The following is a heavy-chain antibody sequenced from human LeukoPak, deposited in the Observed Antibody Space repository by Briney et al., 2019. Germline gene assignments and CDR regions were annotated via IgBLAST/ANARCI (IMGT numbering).Heavy chain of an antibody. V-gene: IGHV3-21*01. CDR2: ISSSGSYI. D-gene: IGHD2-2*03. Sequence: GGSLRLSCAASGFTFSSYSMNWVRQAPGKGLEWVSSISSSGSYIYYADSVKGRFTISRDNAKNSLYLQMNSLRAEDTAVYYCARDGYCSSTSCWAMYYYYGMDVWGKGTTVTVSS. J-gene: IGHJ6*04. CDR1: GFTFSSYS. CDR3: ARDGYCSSTSCWAMYYYYGMDV.